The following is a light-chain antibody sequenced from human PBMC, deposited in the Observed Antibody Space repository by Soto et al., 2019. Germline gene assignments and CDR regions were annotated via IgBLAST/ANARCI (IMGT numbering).Light chain of an antibody. Sequence: EIVLTQSPATMSLSPGERATLSCRASQSVRYAYLAWYRQIPGQPPSLLIYDASARATGIPDRFSGSGSGTDFTLTIWRLEPEEFAVYYCQHYGSSTAFGQGTRVDIK. CDR2: DAS. CDR1: QSVRYAY. CDR3: QHYGSSTA. V-gene: IGKV3-20*01. J-gene: IGKJ1*01.